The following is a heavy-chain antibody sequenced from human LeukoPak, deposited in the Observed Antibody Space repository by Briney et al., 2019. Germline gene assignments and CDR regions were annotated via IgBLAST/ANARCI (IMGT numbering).Heavy chain of an antibody. D-gene: IGHD2-15*01. Sequence: KSSETLSLTCTVSGGSISSSSYYWGWIRQPPGKGLEWIGSIYYSGSTNYNPSLKSRVTISVDTSKNQFSLKLSSVTAADTAVYYCARVSYLLHDAFDIWGQGTMVTVSS. CDR2: IYYSGST. V-gene: IGHV4-39*07. J-gene: IGHJ3*02. CDR3: ARVSYLLHDAFDI. CDR1: GGSISSSSYY.